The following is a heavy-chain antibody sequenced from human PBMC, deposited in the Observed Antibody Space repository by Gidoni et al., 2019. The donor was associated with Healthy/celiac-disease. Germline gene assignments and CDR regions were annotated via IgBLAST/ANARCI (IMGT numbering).Heavy chain of an antibody. D-gene: IGHD3-10*01. CDR2: IKSKTDGGTT. CDR3: TTAGSPAYYYYGMDV. J-gene: IGHJ6*02. V-gene: IGHV3-15*01. Sequence: EVQLVESGGGLVKPGGSLRLSCAASGFTFSNAWMSWVRQAPGKGLEWVGRIKSKTDGGTTDYAAPVKGRFTIARDDSRDTLYLQMSRLKTEDTAVYYCTTAGSPAYYYYGMDVWGRGTTVTVSS. CDR1: GFTFSNAW.